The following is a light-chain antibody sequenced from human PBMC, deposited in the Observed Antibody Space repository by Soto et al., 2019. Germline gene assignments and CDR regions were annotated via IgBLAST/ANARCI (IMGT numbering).Light chain of an antibody. J-gene: IGKJ2*01. V-gene: IGKV1-33*01. CDR1: QDISNY. CDR2: DAS. CDR3: QQYDNLRYT. Sequence: DIQRTQSPSSLSASVGDRVTITCQASQDISNYLKWYQQKPGKAPKLLIYDASNLETGVPSRFSGSGSGTDFTFTISSLQPEDIATYYCQQYDNLRYTFGQGTKLEIK.